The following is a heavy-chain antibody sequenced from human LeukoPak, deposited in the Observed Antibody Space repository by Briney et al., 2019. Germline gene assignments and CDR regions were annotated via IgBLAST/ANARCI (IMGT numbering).Heavy chain of an antibody. J-gene: IGHJ3*02. D-gene: IGHD3-9*01. CDR1: GYTFTSYD. Sequence: ASVKVSCKASGYTFTSYDINWVRQATGQGLEWMGWMNPNSGNTGYAQKFQGRVTMTRNTSISTAYMELSSLRSEDTAVYYCAGTYDILTATISAFDIWGQGTMVTVSS. V-gene: IGHV1-8*01. CDR2: MNPNSGNT. CDR3: AGTYDILTATISAFDI.